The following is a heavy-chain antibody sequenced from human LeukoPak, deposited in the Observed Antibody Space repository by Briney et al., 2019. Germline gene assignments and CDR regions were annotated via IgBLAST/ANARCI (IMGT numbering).Heavy chain of an antibody. D-gene: IGHD2-21*02. Sequence: ALVKVSCKTSGYTFIGYYIHWVRQAPGQGLEWMGWINPNSGGTNYAQKFQGRVTMTRDTSISTAYMELSRLRSDDTAVYYCARDVNSIVVVTASSFDYWGQGTLVTVSS. CDR1: GYTFIGYY. J-gene: IGHJ4*02. CDR2: INPNSGGT. V-gene: IGHV1-2*02. CDR3: ARDVNSIVVVTASSFDY.